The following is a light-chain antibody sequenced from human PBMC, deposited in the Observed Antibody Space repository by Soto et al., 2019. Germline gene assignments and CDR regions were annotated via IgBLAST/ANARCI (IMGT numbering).Light chain of an antibody. CDR1: QSISSW. V-gene: IGKV1-5*03. CDR3: QQYNSYSRM. Sequence: DLQMTQSPSTLSASVGDRVTITCRASQSISSWLAWYQQKPGKAPKLLIYKASSLESGVPSRFRGSGSGTEFTLTISSLQPDDFATYYCQQYNSYSRMFGQGTKVEIK. CDR2: KAS. J-gene: IGKJ1*01.